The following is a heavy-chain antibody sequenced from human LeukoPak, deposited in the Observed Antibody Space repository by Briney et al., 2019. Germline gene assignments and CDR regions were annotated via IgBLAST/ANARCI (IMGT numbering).Heavy chain of an antibody. D-gene: IGHD3-9*01. J-gene: IGHJ4*02. CDR3: ARDKHDILTN. CDR1: GYPFTGYY. Sequence: GASVKVSCKASGYPFTGYYMHWVRQAPGQGLEWMGWINPNNGGTNYAQKFQGRVTMTRDTSISTAYMEMSRLRSDDTAVYYCARDKHDILTNWGQGTLVTVSS. CDR2: INPNNGGT. V-gene: IGHV1-2*02.